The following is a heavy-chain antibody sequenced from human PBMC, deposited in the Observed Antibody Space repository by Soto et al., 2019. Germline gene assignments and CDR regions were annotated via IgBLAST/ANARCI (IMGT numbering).Heavy chain of an antibody. CDR1: GGTFSSYA. CDR3: ARDFRLGYCSGGSCYKSYWFDP. J-gene: IGHJ5*02. V-gene: IGHV1-69*01. Sequence: QVQLVQSGAEVKKPGSSVKVSCKASGGTFSSYAISWVRQAPGQGLEWMGGIIPIFGTANYAQKFQGRVTITADESTSTAYMELSSLRSEDTAVYYCARDFRLGYCSGGSCYKSYWFDPWGQGTLVTVSS. CDR2: IIPIFGTA. D-gene: IGHD2-15*01.